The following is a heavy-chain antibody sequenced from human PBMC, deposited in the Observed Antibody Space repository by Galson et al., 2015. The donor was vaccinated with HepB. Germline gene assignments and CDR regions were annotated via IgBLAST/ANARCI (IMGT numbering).Heavy chain of an antibody. J-gene: IGHJ4*02. Sequence: SVKVSCKASGGTFSSYAISWVRQAPGQGLEWMGGIIPIFGTANYAQKFQGRVTITADKSTSTAYMELSSLRSEDTAVYYCARGDSGSYAPFGYWGQGTLVTVSS. CDR3: ARGDSGSYAPFGY. CDR2: IIPIFGTA. CDR1: GGTFSSYA. V-gene: IGHV1-69*06. D-gene: IGHD1-26*01.